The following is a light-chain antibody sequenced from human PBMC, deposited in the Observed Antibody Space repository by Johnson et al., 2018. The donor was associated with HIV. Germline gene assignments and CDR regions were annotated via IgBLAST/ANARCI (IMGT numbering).Light chain of an antibody. CDR2: ENN. CDR1: SSNIGNNY. V-gene: IGLV1-51*02. CDR3: GTWDSSLSASYV. Sequence: HSVLTQPPSVSAAPGQKVTISCSGSSSNIGNNYVSWYQQLPGTAPKLLIYENNKRPSGIPDRFSGYKSGTSATLGITGLQTGDEADYYCGTWDSSLSASYVFGTGTKVAVL. J-gene: IGLJ1*01.